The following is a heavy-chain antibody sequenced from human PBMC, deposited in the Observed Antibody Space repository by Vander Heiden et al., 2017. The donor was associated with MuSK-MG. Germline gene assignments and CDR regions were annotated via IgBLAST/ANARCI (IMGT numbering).Heavy chain of an antibody. CDR3: ARDGDTSGLDQ. CDR2: IKQDGSEQ. D-gene: IGHD6-19*01. J-gene: IGHJ4*02. CDR1: GFTFSDYW. Sequence: EVQLVESGGGLVQPGGSLRLSCAVSGFTFSDYWMTWVRQTPAKGLEWVGNIKQDGSEQYELDSVKGRFTVARDNAKNSLYMQMKRMRGEDTAVYYVARDGDTSGLDQWGQGTMVTVCS. V-gene: IGHV3-7*01.